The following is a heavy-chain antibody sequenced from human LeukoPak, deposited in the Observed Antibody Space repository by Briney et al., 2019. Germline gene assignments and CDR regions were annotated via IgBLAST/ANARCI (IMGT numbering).Heavy chain of an antibody. CDR1: GFTFTNHG. CDR2: ITGSGDRT. J-gene: IGHJ4*02. CDR3: AKAATGSLYYFDY. D-gene: IGHD1-1*01. Sequence: PGGTLRLSCAASGFTFTNHGMSWVRQALGKGLEWVSAITGSGDRTYYADSVKGRFTISRDTSKNPLYVQMNSLRADDAAVYYCAKAATGSLYYFDYWGQGNLVTVSS. V-gene: IGHV3-23*01.